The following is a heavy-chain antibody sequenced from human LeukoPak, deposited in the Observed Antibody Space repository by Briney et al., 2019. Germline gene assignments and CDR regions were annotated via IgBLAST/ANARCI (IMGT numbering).Heavy chain of an antibody. J-gene: IGHJ4*02. V-gene: IGHV1-18*01. Sequence: ASVKVSCKASGYTFTSYGISWVRQAPGQGLEWMGWISAYNGNTNYAHNLHGRVTMTTHTSTSTAYMELRSLRSDDTAVYYCARDQGGYSSSRGYFDYWGQGTLVTVSS. D-gene: IGHD6-13*01. CDR3: ARDQGGYSSSRGYFDY. CDR2: ISAYNGNT. CDR1: GYTFTSYG.